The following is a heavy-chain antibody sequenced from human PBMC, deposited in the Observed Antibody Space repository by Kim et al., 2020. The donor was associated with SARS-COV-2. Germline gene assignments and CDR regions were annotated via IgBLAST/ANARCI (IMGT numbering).Heavy chain of an antibody. V-gene: IGHV3-30-3*01. CDR3: ARSEGGYYDSSGYDYANNWFDP. Sequence: GGSLRLSCAASGFTFSSYAMHWVRQAPGKGLEWVAVISYDGSNKYYADSVKGRFTISRDNSKNTLYLQMNSLRAEDTAVYYCARSEGGYYDSSGYDYANNWFDPWGQGTLVTVSS. CDR1: GFTFSSYA. J-gene: IGHJ5*02. D-gene: IGHD3-22*01. CDR2: ISYDGSNK.